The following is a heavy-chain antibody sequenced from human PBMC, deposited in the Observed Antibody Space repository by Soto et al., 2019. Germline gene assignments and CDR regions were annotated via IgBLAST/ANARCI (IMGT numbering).Heavy chain of an antibody. D-gene: IGHD5-12*01. V-gene: IGHV5-51*01. CDR3: ARHALYSGYDYDAFDI. CDR1: GYSFTSYW. CDR2: IYPGDSDT. Sequence: PGESLKISCKGSGYSFTSYWIDWVRQMPGKGLEWMGIIYPGDSDTRYSPSFQGQVTISADKSISTAYLQWSSLKASDTAMYYCARHALYSGYDYDAFDIWGQGTMVTVSS. J-gene: IGHJ3*02.